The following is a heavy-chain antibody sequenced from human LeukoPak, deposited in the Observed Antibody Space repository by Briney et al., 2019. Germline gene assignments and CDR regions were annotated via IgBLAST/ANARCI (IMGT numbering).Heavy chain of an antibody. D-gene: IGHD7-27*01. CDR2: VYYSRST. CDR3: ARVTGQFYFYYYMDV. Sequence: SQTVSLTCTVSGRSISSSSYYWGWIRQPPAKGLEWIGSVYYSRSTHYNPSLKSRVTLSVDPSKSEFSLKLSSVTAADTAVYYCARVTGQFYFYYYMDVWGKGTTVTVSS. J-gene: IGHJ6*03. CDR1: GRSISSSSYY. V-gene: IGHV4-39*07.